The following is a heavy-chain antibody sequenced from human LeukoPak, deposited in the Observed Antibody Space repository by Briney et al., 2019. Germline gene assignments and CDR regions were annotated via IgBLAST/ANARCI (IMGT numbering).Heavy chain of an antibody. Sequence: GVSLRLSCAASGFTFSSYAMHWVRQAPGKGPEWVAVISYDGSNKYYADSVKGRFTISRDNSKNTLYLQMNSLRAEDTAVYYCARVDGGYVGQGRYYYYGMDVWGQGTTVTVSS. D-gene: IGHD5-12*01. CDR3: ARVDGGYVGQGRYYYYGMDV. V-gene: IGHV3-30*04. J-gene: IGHJ6*02. CDR2: ISYDGSNK. CDR1: GFTFSSYA.